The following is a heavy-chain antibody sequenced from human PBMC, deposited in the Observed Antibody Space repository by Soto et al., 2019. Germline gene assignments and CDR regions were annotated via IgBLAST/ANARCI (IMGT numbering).Heavy chain of an antibody. CDR2: IGPESGAT. J-gene: IGHJ4*02. CDR3: GRGRSGQIVVFY. D-gene: IGHD1-26*01. CDR1: GYTFTGHY. V-gene: IGHV1-2*02. Sequence: ASVKGPCKASGYTFTGHYIHWVRQAPEQGPEWMGEIGPESGATRYAQRFQGRVTMTRDMSITTVYMELNNLSPDDTAVYYCGRGRSGQIVVFYWGQGTPVTVSS.